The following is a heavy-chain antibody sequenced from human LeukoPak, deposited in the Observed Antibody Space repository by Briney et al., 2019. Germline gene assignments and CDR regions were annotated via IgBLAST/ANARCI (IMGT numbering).Heavy chain of an antibody. Sequence: SETLSFTCAVYGVSFSGYYWSWIRQPPGKGLEWIGEINHSGSTNYNPSLKSRVTISVDTSKNQFSLKLSSVTAADTAVYYCARRNLENGNFDYWGQGTLVTVSS. CDR2: INHSGST. V-gene: IGHV4-34*01. D-gene: IGHD1-26*01. CDR1: GVSFSGYY. J-gene: IGHJ4*02. CDR3: ARRNLENGNFDY.